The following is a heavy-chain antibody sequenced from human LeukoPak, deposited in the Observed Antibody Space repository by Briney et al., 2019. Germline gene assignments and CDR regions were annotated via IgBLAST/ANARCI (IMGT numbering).Heavy chain of an antibody. J-gene: IGHJ5*02. CDR2: INPNSGGT. V-gene: IGHV1-2*02. CDR1: GGTFSSYA. CDR3: ARDRGYCSGGSCYNWFDP. Sequence: ASVKVSCKASGGTFSSYAISWVRQAPGQGLEWMGWINPNSGGTNYAQKFQGRVTMTRDTSISTAYMELSRLRSDDTAVYYCARDRGYCSGGSCYNWFDPWGQGTLVTVSS. D-gene: IGHD2-15*01.